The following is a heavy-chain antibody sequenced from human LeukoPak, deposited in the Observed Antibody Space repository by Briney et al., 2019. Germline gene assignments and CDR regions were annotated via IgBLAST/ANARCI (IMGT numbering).Heavy chain of an antibody. CDR3: ARDLTIDMVGESDAFDF. Sequence: ASVKVSCKASGCTFTGYYMHWVRQASGQGLEWMGWINTNSGGTNYAQKFQGRVTMTRDTSISTVYMELSRLRSDDTALYYCARDLTIDMVGESDAFDFWGQGTLVTVSS. CDR1: GCTFTGYY. V-gene: IGHV1-2*02. D-gene: IGHD1-26*01. CDR2: INTNSGGT. J-gene: IGHJ3*01.